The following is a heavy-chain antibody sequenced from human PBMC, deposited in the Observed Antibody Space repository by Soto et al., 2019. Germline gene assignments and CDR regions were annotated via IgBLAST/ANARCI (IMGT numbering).Heavy chain of an antibody. Sequence: SQTLSLTCAISGDSVSSNSAACNWIRQSPSRGLEWLGRTYYRSKWYNDYAVSVKSRITINPDTSKNQFSLQLNSVTPEDTAVYYCARYVDIVATVPGYYYYGMDVWGQGTTVTVSS. D-gene: IGHD5-12*01. CDR3: ARYVDIVATVPGYYYYGMDV. J-gene: IGHJ6*02. V-gene: IGHV6-1*01. CDR1: GDSVSSNSAA. CDR2: TYYRSKWYN.